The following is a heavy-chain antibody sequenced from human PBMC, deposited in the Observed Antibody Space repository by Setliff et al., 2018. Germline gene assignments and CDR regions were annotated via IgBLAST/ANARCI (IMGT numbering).Heavy chain of an antibody. D-gene: IGHD6-13*01. CDR3: ARCSSWHSHYPHFNY. CDR1: GFTFSDYY. Sequence: GGSLRLSCAASGFTFSDYYISWIRQAPGKGLEWISYISSRSSYLYYADSVKGRFTISRDNSKNTLYLQMNSLRAEDTAVYYCARCSSWHSHYPHFNYWGQGTLVTVSS. V-gene: IGHV3-11*03. J-gene: IGHJ4*02. CDR2: ISSRSSYL.